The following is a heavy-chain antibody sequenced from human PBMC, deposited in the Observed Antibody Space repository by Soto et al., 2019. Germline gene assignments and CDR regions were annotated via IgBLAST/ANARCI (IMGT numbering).Heavy chain of an antibody. V-gene: IGHV3-23*01. CDR1: GFKCSNYA. CDR3: AKVLGDYCSGGSCYTTEYYYYAMDV. Sequence: PGGSLRLSCAASGFKCSNYAMTWVRQAPGKGLEWVSAISGSGGTTHHAESVKGRFSISRDNYKNTLFVQMNSLRAEDTAVYYCAKVLGDYCSGGSCYTTEYYYYAMDVWGQGTTVTVSS. CDR2: ISGSGGTT. J-gene: IGHJ6*02. D-gene: IGHD2-15*01.